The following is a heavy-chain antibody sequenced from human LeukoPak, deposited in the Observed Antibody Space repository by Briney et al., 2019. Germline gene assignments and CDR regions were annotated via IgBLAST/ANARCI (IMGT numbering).Heavy chain of an antibody. J-gene: IGHJ4*02. CDR2: IKQDGSEK. D-gene: IGHD3-22*01. V-gene: IGHV3-7*01. Sequence: GGSQRLSCAASGFTISSYWMSWVRQAPGKGLEWVAKIKQDGSEKYYVDSVKGRFTISRDNAKNSLYLQMNSLRAEDTAVYYCAREPGGYYYDSSGYYSWGQGTLVTVSS. CDR1: GFTISSYW. CDR3: AREPGGYYYDSSGYYS.